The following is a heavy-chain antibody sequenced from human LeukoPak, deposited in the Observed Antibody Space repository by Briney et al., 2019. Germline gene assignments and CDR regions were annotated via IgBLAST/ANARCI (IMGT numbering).Heavy chain of an antibody. Sequence: PGGSLRLSCAASGFTFSSYIMNWVRQAPGKGLEWVSSISSSSNYIYYADSVKGRFTISRDNAKNSLYLQMNSLRVEDTAVYYCARDRFGGSSDFDYWGQGTLVTVSS. CDR2: ISSSSNYI. V-gene: IGHV3-21*01. D-gene: IGHD6-6*01. J-gene: IGHJ4*02. CDR1: GFTFSSYI. CDR3: ARDRFGGSSDFDY.